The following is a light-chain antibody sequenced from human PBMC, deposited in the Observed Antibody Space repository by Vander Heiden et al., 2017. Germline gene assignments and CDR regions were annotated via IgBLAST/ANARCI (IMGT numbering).Light chain of an antibody. CDR1: QSVSSN. CDR3: QQYNNWPPWT. CDR2: GAS. Sequence: DIVMTPSPATLSVSPGERATLSCRASQSVSSNLAWYQQKPGQPPRLLIYGASTRTTGIPARFSGSGSGTEFTLTISSLQSEEFAVYYCQQYNNWPPWTFGQGTKVEIK. J-gene: IGKJ1*01. V-gene: IGKV3-15*01.